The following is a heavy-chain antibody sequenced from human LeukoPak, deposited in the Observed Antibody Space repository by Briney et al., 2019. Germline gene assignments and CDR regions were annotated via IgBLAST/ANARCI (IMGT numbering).Heavy chain of an antibody. CDR1: GFTFSSYW. CDR2: ISSSGSTI. Sequence: GGSLRLSCAASGFTFSSYWMSWIRQAPGKGLEWVSYISSSGSTIYYADSVKGRFTISRDNSKNTLYLQMNSLRAEDTAVYYCARRAGDYSHPYDYWGQGILVTVSS. V-gene: IGHV3-48*01. D-gene: IGHD3-22*01. CDR3: ARRAGDYSHPYDY. J-gene: IGHJ4*02.